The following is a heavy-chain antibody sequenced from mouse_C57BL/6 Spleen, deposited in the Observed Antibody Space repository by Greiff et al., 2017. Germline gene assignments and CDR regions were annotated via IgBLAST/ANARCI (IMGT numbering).Heavy chain of an antibody. CDR2: IDPSDSYT. CDR1: GYTFTSYW. D-gene: IGHD1-1*01. Sequence: QVQLQQPGAELVMPGASVKLSCKASGYTFTSYWMHWVKQRPGQGLEWIGEIDPSDSYTNYNQKFKGKSTLTVDKSSSTAYMQLSSLTSEDSAVYYCARFSYYYGSSYPYYAMDYWGQGTSVTVSS. J-gene: IGHJ4*01. V-gene: IGHV1-69*01. CDR3: ARFSYYYGSSYPYYAMDY.